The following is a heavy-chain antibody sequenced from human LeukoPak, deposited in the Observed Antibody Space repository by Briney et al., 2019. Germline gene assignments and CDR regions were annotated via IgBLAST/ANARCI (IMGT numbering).Heavy chain of an antibody. V-gene: IGHV3-74*01. CDR1: GFTFGDYW. CDR3: AKDGSMSIAARRVYYYGMDV. J-gene: IGHJ6*02. CDR2: IISDGSSA. Sequence: GGSLRLSCAASGFTFGDYWMHWVRQAPGKGLVWVSRIISDGSSASYADSVKGRFTISRDNSKNTLYLQMNSLRAEDTAVYYCAKDGSMSIAARRVYYYGMDVWGQGTTVTVSS. D-gene: IGHD6-6*01.